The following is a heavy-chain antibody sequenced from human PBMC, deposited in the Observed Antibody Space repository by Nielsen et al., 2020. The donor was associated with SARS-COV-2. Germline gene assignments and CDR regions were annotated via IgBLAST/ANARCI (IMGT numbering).Heavy chain of an antibody. CDR3: ARLETSSGWDWDY. V-gene: IGHV4-34*01. CDR2: INHSGST. CDR1: GGSFSGYY. J-gene: IGHJ4*02. Sequence: SETLSLTCAVYGGSFSGYYWSWIRQPPGKGLEWIGEINHSGSTNYNPSLKSRVTISVDTSKNQFSLKLSSVTAADTAVYYCARLETSSGWDWDYWGQGTLVTVSS. D-gene: IGHD6-19*01.